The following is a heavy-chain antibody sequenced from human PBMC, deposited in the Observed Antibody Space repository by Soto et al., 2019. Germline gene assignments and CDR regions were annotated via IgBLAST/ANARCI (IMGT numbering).Heavy chain of an antibody. CDR1: GGSISSGDYY. J-gene: IGHJ4*02. Sequence: QVQLQESGPGLVKPSQTLSLTCTVSGGSISSGDYYWSWIRQPPGKGLEWIGYIYYRASTYYNPPRKSRVTISVDTSKNQFALKLSSVTAADTAVYYCARFWSGYSPPSATIDYWGQGTLVTGSS. V-gene: IGHV4-30-4*01. CDR3: ARFWSGYSPPSATIDY. D-gene: IGHD3-3*01. CDR2: IYYRAST.